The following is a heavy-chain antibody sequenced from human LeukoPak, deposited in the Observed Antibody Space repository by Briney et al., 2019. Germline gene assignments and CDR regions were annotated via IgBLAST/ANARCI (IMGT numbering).Heavy chain of an antibody. V-gene: IGHV3-23*01. CDR3: ARVVGSGWPPFDH. CDR1: GLTFSSYS. D-gene: IGHD6-19*01. Sequence: PGGSLRLSCVVSGLTFSSYSMSWVRQAPGKGLEWVSGISASGGDTWYPDSVKGRFTISRDNSKNTVYLQMNSLRDEDTAVYYCARVVGSGWPPFDHWGQGTLVTVSS. J-gene: IGHJ4*02. CDR2: ISASGGDT.